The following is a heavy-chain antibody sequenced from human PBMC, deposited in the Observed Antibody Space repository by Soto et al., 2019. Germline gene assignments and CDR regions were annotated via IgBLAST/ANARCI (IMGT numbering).Heavy chain of an antibody. V-gene: IGHV3-23*01. Sequence: GGSLRLSCAASGFTFSSYAMSWVRQAPGKGLEWVSAISGSGGSTYYADSVKGRFTISRDNSKNTLYLQMNSLRAEDTAVYYCAKEGTYYDILTGPFDYWGQGTLVTVSS. CDR2: ISGSGGST. CDR1: GFTFSSYA. D-gene: IGHD3-9*01. CDR3: AKEGTYYDILTGPFDY. J-gene: IGHJ4*02.